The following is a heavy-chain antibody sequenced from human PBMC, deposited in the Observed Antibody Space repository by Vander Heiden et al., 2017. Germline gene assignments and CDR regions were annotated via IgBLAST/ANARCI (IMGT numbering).Heavy chain of an antibody. V-gene: IGHV3-21*01. Sequence: EVQLMESGGGLVKPGGSLGLSCAASGFTSRSYSMNWVRQAPGKGLEWVSFISGTSSYIYYADSVKGRFTISRDNGKNSLYLQMSSLRAEDTAVYYCARGSYGDYIFDYWGQGTLVTVSS. CDR1: GFTSRSYS. D-gene: IGHD4-17*01. CDR2: ISGTSSYI. J-gene: IGHJ4*02. CDR3: ARGSYGDYIFDY.